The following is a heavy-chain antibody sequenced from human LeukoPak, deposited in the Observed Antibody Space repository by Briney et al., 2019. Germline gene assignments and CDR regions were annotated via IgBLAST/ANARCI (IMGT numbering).Heavy chain of an antibody. Sequence: GGSLRLSCAASGFTFSSYAMSWIRQAPGKGLEWVSYISSSGSTIYYADSVKGRFTISRDNAKNSLYLQMNSLRAEDTAVYYCARVAVAGTFWLDYWGQGTLVTVSS. D-gene: IGHD6-19*01. V-gene: IGHV3-11*01. J-gene: IGHJ4*02. CDR1: GFTFSSYA. CDR2: ISSSGSTI. CDR3: ARVAVAGTFWLDY.